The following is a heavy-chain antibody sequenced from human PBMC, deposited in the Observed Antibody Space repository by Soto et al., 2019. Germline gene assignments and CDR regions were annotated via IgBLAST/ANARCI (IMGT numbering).Heavy chain of an antibody. D-gene: IGHD6-13*01. CDR2: ISWNSGSI. V-gene: IGHV3-9*01. Sequence: EVQLVESGGGLVQPGRSLRLSFAASGFTFDDYAMHWVRQAPGKGLEWVSGISWNSGSIGYADSVKGRFTNSRDNAKNSPYLQMNSLRAEDTALYYCAKGLYSSSWYWPAQHWGQGTMVTVSS. J-gene: IGHJ1*01. CDR1: GFTFDDYA. CDR3: AKGLYSSSWYWPAQH.